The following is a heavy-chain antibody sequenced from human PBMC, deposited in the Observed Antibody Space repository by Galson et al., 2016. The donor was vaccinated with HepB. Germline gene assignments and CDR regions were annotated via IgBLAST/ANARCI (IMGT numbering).Heavy chain of an antibody. CDR2: IIAVFRIG. D-gene: IGHD2-8*01. V-gene: IGHV1-69*13. J-gene: IGHJ3*02. CDR1: GGTFSNYA. CDR3: AKKFPGSARCTHDAFDI. Sequence: SVKVSCKASGGTFSNYAFSWVRQAPGQGLEWMGGIIAVFRIGNYAQKFQGRVKITADDSTSTAYMELSSLRSEDTAVYYCAKKFPGSARCTHDAFDIWGQGTMVTVSS.